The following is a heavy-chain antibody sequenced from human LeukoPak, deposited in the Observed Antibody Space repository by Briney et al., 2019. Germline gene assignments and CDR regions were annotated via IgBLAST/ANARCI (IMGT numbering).Heavy chain of an antibody. Sequence: GRSLRLSCAASGFTFSSYAMHWVRQAPGKGLEWVAVISYDGSNKYYADSVKGRFTISRDNSKNTLYLQMNSLRAEDTAVYYCARDRYYYGSGSYRFDPRDYYYYYYMDVWGKGTTVTVSS. CDR3: ARDRYYYGSGSYRFDPRDYYYYYYMDV. CDR1: GFTFSSYA. CDR2: ISYDGSNK. J-gene: IGHJ6*03. V-gene: IGHV3-30*04. D-gene: IGHD3-10*01.